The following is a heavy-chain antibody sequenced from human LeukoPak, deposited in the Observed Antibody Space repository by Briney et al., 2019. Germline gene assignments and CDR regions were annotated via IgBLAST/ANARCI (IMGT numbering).Heavy chain of an antibody. CDR2: IYYSGST. CDR1: GGSISSSSYY. D-gene: IGHD1-14*01. Sequence: SETLSLTCTVSGGSISSSSYYWGWIRQPPGKGLEWIGSIYYSGSTYYNPSLKSRVTISVDTSKNQFSLKLSSVTAADTAVYYWARLSGNNFDYWGQGALVTVSS. V-gene: IGHV4-39*01. J-gene: IGHJ4*02. CDR3: ARLSGNNFDY.